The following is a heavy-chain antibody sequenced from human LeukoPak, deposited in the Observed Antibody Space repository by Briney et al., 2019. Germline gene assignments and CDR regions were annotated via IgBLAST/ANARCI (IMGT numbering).Heavy chain of an antibody. CDR1: GFTVSSNY. CDR3: AKDRAVTSARAFDH. J-gene: IGHJ4*02. D-gene: IGHD2-2*01. Sequence: GGSLRLSCAASGFTVSSNYMSWVRQAPGKGLEWVSVIYSGGSTYYADSVKGRFTISRDNSKNTLYLQMNSLRAEDTAVYYCAKDRAVTSARAFDHWGQGTLVTVSS. CDR2: IYSGGST. V-gene: IGHV3-53*01.